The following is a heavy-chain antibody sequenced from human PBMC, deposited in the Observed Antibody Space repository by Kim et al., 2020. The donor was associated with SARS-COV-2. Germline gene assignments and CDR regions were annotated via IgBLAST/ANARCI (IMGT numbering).Heavy chain of an antibody. V-gene: IGHV3-7*03. CDR2: IKQDGSEK. CDR1: GFTFSSYW. Sequence: GGSLRLSCAASGFTFSSYWMSWVRQAPGKGLEWVANIKQDGSEKYYVDSVKGRFTISRDNAKNSLYLQMNSLRAEDTAVYYCAREGSSGWPPFDYWGQGTLVTVSS. CDR3: AREGSSGWPPFDY. J-gene: IGHJ4*02. D-gene: IGHD6-19*01.